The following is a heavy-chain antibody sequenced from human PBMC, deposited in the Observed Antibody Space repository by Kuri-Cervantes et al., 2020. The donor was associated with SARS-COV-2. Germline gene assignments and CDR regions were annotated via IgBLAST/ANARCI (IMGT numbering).Heavy chain of an antibody. Sequence: SETLSLTCTVSGGSISSSSYYWGWIRQPPGKGLEWIGSIYYSGSTYYNPSLKSRVTISVDTSKNQFSLKLSSVTAADTAVYYCASHDYDFWSGSIGWFDPWGQGTLVTVSS. V-gene: IGHV4-39*01. CDR2: IYYSGST. J-gene: IGHJ5*02. CDR3: ASHDYDFWSGSIGWFDP. D-gene: IGHD3-3*01. CDR1: GGSISSSSYY.